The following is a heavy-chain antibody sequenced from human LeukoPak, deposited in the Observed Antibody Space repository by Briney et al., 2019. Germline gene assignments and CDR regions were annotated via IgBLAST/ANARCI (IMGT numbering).Heavy chain of an antibody. CDR1: GFTFSSYA. D-gene: IGHD6-13*01. CDR3: ASDFSIGAVTSCLDY. Sequence: PGGSLRLSCAASGFTFSSYAMSWVRQAPGKGLEWVSAISGSGGSTYYADSVKGRFTISRDNSKNTLYLQMNSLRAEDTAVYYCASDFSIGAVTSCLDYWGQGTLVTVSS. V-gene: IGHV3-23*01. CDR2: ISGSGGST. J-gene: IGHJ4*02.